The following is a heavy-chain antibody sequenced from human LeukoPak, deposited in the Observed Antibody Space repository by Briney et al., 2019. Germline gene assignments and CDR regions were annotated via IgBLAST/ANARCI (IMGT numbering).Heavy chain of an antibody. J-gene: IGHJ4*02. CDR3: AKEEVVVVPAARNPFDY. Sequence: PGGSLRLSCAASGFTFSSYSMHWVRQAPGKGLEWVAVISYDGSNKYYADSVKGRFTISRDNSKNTLYLQMNSLRAEDTAVYYCAKEEVVVVPAARNPFDYWGQGTLVTVSS. CDR2: ISYDGSNK. CDR1: GFTFSSYS. D-gene: IGHD2-2*01. V-gene: IGHV3-30*18.